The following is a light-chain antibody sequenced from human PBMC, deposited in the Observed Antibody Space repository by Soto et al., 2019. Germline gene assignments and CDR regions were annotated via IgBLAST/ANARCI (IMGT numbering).Light chain of an antibody. CDR2: DVN. V-gene: IGLV2-11*01. Sequence: QSALTQPRSMSGSPGQSVTISCTGTSSDVGGYNYVSWYQQHPGKAPKLMIYDVNKRPSGVPDRFSGSKSGNTASLTISGLQAEDEADYYCCSYAGSNTHVVFGGGTKLTVL. CDR1: SSDVGGYNY. CDR3: CSYAGSNTHVV. J-gene: IGLJ2*01.